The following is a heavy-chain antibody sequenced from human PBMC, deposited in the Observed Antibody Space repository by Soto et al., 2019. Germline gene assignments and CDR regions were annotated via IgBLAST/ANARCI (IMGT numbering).Heavy chain of an antibody. CDR1: GYTFTSYG. Sequence: ASVKVSCKASGYTFTSYGISWVRQALGQGLEWMGWISAYNGNTNYAQKLQGRVTMTTDTSTSTAYMELRSLRSDDTAVYYCARDRGSGWNYDAFDIWGQGTMVTVSS. V-gene: IGHV1-18*01. CDR2: ISAYNGNT. D-gene: IGHD6-19*01. CDR3: ARDRGSGWNYDAFDI. J-gene: IGHJ3*02.